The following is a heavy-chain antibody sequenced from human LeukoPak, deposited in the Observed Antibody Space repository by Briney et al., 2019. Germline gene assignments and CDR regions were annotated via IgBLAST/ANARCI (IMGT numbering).Heavy chain of an antibody. CDR1: NNFKWQCYD. Sequence: PSETLSLTCAVSNNFKWQCYDWGSIRQPPGKGLEWIGSIYHSGSTYYNPSLKSRLTISLDTSKSHFSLNLSSVTAADTAVYYYARENYQGAFHIWGQGTMVTVSS. V-gene: IGHV4-38-2*01. CDR3: ARENYQGAFHI. J-gene: IGHJ3*02. CDR2: IYHSGST. D-gene: IGHD1-7*01.